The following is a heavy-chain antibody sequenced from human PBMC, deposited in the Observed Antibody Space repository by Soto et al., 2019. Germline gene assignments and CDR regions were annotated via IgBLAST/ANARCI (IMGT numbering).Heavy chain of an antibody. D-gene: IGHD2-15*01. CDR3: VRAGIETPRYYFDY. J-gene: IGHJ4*02. V-gene: IGHV3-72*01. Sequence: GGSLRLSCAASGFGFSDHYMDWVRQAPGKGLEWVGRIRNKANSYTTEYAASVKGRFTISRDDSKNSLYLQMHSLKTEDTAVYYCVRAGIETPRYYFDYWGQGTLVNVSS. CDR1: GFGFSDHY. CDR2: IRNKANSYTT.